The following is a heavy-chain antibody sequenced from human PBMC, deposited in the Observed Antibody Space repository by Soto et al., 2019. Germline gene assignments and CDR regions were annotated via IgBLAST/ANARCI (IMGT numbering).Heavy chain of an antibody. V-gene: IGHV4-59*08. J-gene: IGHJ4*02. Sequence: SETLSLTCTVSGGSITSYYWSWIRQPPGKGLEWIGYIYNSGSTNYNPSLKSRVTISEATSKNQFSLDLSSVTAADTAVYYCARQLFSLGQQVDPYFDYWGQGTLVTVSS. CDR2: IYNSGST. CDR3: ARQLFSLGQQVDPYFDY. D-gene: IGHD6-13*01. CDR1: GGSITSYY.